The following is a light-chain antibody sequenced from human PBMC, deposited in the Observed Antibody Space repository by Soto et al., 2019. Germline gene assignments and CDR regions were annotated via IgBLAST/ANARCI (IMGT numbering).Light chain of an antibody. V-gene: IGLV6-57*04. CDR3: QSYDSSIVV. J-gene: IGLJ2*01. CDR1: SGSIASNY. CDR2: EDN. Sequence: NFMLTQPHSVSESPGKTVTISCTRSSGSIASNYVQWYQQRPGSAPTTVIYEDNQRPSGVPDRFSGSIDSSSNSASLTISGLKTEDEADYYCQSYDSSIVVFGGGPKLTVL.